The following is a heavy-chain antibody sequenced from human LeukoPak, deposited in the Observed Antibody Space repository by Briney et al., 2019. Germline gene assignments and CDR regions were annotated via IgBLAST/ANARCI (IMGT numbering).Heavy chain of an antibody. CDR1: GFTFSSYG. V-gene: IGHV3-23*01. D-gene: IGHD6-6*01. CDR3: AKDSAGSSEYY. CDR2: IGGRDGST. J-gene: IGHJ4*02. Sequence: PGGSLRLSCAASGFTFSSYGMSWVRQAPGKGLEWVSAIGGRDGSTYYADSVKGRFTISRDNSKNTLYLQMNSLRAEDTAVYYCAKDSAGSSEYYWGQGTLVTVSS.